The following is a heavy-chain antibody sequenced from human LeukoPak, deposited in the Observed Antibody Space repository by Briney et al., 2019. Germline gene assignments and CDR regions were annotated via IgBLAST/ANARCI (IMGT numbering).Heavy chain of an antibody. CDR2: ISYGGLSK. CDR3: AKERYDSDGRRGVDV. V-gene: IGHV3-30*18. CDR1: GFKSSHYG. D-gene: IGHD3-22*01. J-gene: IGHJ6*02. Sequence: PGGSLRLSCAASGFKSSHYGMQWIRQAPGKGLEWVAVISYGGLSKYYGDSVKGRFTISRDNSNNTVYVQMNSLRVEDTAVYYCAKERYDSDGRRGVDVWGQGTTVIVSS.